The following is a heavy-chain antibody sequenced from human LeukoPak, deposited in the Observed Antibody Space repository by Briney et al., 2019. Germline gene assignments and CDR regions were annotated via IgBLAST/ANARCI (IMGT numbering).Heavy chain of an antibody. V-gene: IGHV3-7*05. Sequence: GGSLRLSCAASGFMFSSYSMGWVRQAPGKGLEWVANINQDGSEKYYVDSVTGRFTISRDNSKNSLYLEMNSLRAEDTPVYYCARPSYASGSFFDYWGQGTLVSVSS. CDR1: GFMFSSYS. D-gene: IGHD3-10*01. CDR2: INQDGSEK. CDR3: ARPSYASGSFFDY. J-gene: IGHJ4*02.